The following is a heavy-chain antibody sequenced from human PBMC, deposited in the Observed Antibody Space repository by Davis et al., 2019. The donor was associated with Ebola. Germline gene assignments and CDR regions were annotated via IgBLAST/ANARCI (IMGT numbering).Heavy chain of an antibody. J-gene: IGHJ4*02. CDR2: ISGSGGST. CDR3: AINFRDGDYGGY. Sequence: GGSLRLSCATSGFIFSNYWMSWVRQAPGKGLEWVSDISGSGGSTYYADSVKGRFTISRVNSTNTLFLQMNSLRADDAALYYCAINFRDGDYGGYWGQGTLVTVSS. CDR1: GFIFSNYW. D-gene: IGHD4-17*01. V-gene: IGHV3-23*01.